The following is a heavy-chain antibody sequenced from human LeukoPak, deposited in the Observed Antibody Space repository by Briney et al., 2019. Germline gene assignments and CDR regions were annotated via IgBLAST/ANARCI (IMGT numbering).Heavy chain of an antibody. J-gene: IGHJ4*02. V-gene: IGHV1-3*01. CDR2: INAGNDNT. Sequence: ASVKVSCKASGYTFTSYGISWVRQAPGQRLEWMGWINAGNDNTKYSQKFQGRVSTTRDTSASTAYMELSSLRSEDTAVYYCAREGRYGDYAGYWGQGTLVTVSS. CDR1: GYTFTSYG. CDR3: AREGRYGDYAGY. D-gene: IGHD4-17*01.